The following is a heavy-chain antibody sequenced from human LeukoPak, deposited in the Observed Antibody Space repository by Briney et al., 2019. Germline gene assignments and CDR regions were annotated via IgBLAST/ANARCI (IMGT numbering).Heavy chain of an antibody. V-gene: IGHV3-15*01. CDR3: ARYCSSTSCYKPP. CDR1: GFIFSNAW. CDR2: IKSKTDGGTT. J-gene: IGHJ5*02. D-gene: IGHD2-2*02. Sequence: GGSLRLSCAASGFIFSNAWMSWVRQAPGKGLEWVGRIKSKTDGGTTDYAAPVKGRYTISRDDSKNTLYLHLNSLKTEDTAVYYCARYCSSTSCYKPPWGQGTLVTVSS.